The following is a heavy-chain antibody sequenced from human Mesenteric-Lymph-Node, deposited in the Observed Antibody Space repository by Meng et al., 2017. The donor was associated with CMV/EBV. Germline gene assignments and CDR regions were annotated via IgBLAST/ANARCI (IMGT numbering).Heavy chain of an antibody. CDR3: AKISVDTAMAYYYGMDV. CDR1: GITFSNYW. D-gene: IGHD5-18*01. V-gene: IGHV3-21*01. Sequence: GGSLRLSCAASGITFSNYWMHWVRQAPGKGLECVSSISSTSAYIFYADSVKGRFTISRDNSKNTLYLQMNSLRAEDTAVYYCAKISVDTAMAYYYGMDVWGQGTTVTVSS. J-gene: IGHJ6*02. CDR2: ISSTSAYI.